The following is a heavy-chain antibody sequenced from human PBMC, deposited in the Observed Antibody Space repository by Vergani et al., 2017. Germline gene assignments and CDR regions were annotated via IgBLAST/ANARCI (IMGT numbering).Heavy chain of an antibody. V-gene: IGHV3-73*01. Sequence: EVQLVESGGGLVQPGGSLKLSCAASGFTFSGSAMHWVRQASGKGLEWVGRIRSKGNSYATAYAASVKGRFTISRDDSKNTAYLQMNSLKTEDTAVYYCTRHTDIVGVVAATPYYYGMDVWGQGTTVTVSS. J-gene: IGHJ6*02. CDR3: TRHTDIVGVVAATPYYYGMDV. D-gene: IGHD2-15*01. CDR2: IRSKGNSYAT. CDR1: GFTFSGSA.